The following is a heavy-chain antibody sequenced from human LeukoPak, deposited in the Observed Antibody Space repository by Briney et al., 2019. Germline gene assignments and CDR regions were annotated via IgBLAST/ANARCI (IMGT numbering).Heavy chain of an antibody. V-gene: IGHV4-34*01. D-gene: IGHD5-18*01. CDR1: GGSFSGYY. Sequence: KSSETLSLTCAVYGGSFSGYYWSWIRQPPGKGLEWIGEINHSGSTNYNPSLKSRVTISVDTSKNQFSLKLSSVTAADTAVYYCARRRYSYGPNWFDPWGQGTLVTVSS. J-gene: IGHJ5*02. CDR3: ARRRYSYGPNWFDP. CDR2: INHSGST.